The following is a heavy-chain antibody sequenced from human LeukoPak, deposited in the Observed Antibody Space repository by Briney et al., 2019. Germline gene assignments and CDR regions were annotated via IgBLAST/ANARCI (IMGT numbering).Heavy chain of an antibody. Sequence: SETLSLICTVSGGSVSNSNHYWAWIRQTPGKGLEWIGHIYHSGSTHYSASLKSRVTISVDTSKSQFSLQLPSVTAADTARYFCASRSPDSSAYGNYFDYWGQGILVTASS. CDR1: GGSVSNSNHY. D-gene: IGHD5-12*01. CDR3: ASRSPDSSAYGNYFDY. CDR2: IYHSGST. V-gene: IGHV4-39*01. J-gene: IGHJ4*02.